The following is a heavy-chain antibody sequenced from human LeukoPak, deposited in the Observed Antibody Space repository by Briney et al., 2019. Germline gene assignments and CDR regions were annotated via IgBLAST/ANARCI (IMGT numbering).Heavy chain of an antibody. CDR2: IIPIFGTA. D-gene: IGHD5-18*01. V-gene: IGHV1-69*01. J-gene: IGHJ5*02. CDR3: ARDKSDTAMVYNWFDP. CDR1: GGTFSSYA. Sequence: GASVKVSCKASGGTFSSYAISWVRQAPGQGLEWMGGIIPIFGTANYAQKFQGRVTITADESTSTAYMELSSLRSEGTAVYYCARDKSDTAMVYNWFDPWGQGTLVTVSS.